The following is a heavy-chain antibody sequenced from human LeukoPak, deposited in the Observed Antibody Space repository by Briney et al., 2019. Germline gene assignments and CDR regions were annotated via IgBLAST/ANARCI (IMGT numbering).Heavy chain of an antibody. D-gene: IGHD1-26*01. CDR1: GDSISSGGYY. J-gene: IGHJ5*02. CDR2: IYHSGSA. V-gene: IGHV4-30-2*01. Sequence: SQTLSLTCTVSGDSISSGGYYWSWIRQPPGKGLEWIGYIYHSGSAYYNPSLKSRVTISVDRSKNQFSLKLSSVTAADTAVYYCARESGDSGSSDNWFDPWGQGTLVTVSS. CDR3: ARESGDSGSSDNWFDP.